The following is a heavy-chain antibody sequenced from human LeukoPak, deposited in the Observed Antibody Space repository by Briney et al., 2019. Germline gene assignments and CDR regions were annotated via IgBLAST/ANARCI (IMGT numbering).Heavy chain of an antibody. D-gene: IGHD3-22*01. Sequence: GGSLRLSCAASGFTFSSYAMSWVRQAPGKGLEWVSAISGSGGSTYYADSVKGRFTISRDNSKNTLYLQMNSLRAEDTAVYYCAKDEQHKYYYDSIGYYGYDYWGQGTLVTVSS. CDR3: AKDEQHKYYYDSIGYYGYDY. J-gene: IGHJ4*02. CDR2: ISGSGGST. V-gene: IGHV3-23*01. CDR1: GFTFSSYA.